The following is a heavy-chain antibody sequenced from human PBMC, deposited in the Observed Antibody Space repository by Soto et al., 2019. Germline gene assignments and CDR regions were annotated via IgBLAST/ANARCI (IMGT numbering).Heavy chain of an antibody. CDR3: ARRRKYYYGIDV. Sequence: PSETLSLTCTVSGGSIRSADYYWSWIRQPPGKGLEWFGYIYYSGSTSYNPSLKSRLTISVDTSKNQFSLKLSSVTAADTAVFYCARRRKYYYGIDVWGKGTTVTVSS. V-gene: IGHV4-30-4*02. CDR1: GGSIRSADYY. CDR2: IYYSGST. J-gene: IGHJ6*04.